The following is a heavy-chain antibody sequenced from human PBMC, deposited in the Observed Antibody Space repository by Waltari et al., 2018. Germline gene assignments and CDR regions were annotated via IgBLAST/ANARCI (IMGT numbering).Heavy chain of an antibody. V-gene: IGHV4-34*01. CDR1: GGSFRGYY. CDR3: ARGSKYSYGPEDAFDI. CDR2: INHSGST. D-gene: IGHD5-18*01. Sequence: QVQLQQWGAGLLKPSETLSLTCAVYGGSFRGYYWSWVRQPPGKGLEWIGEINHSGSTNYNPSLKSRVTISVDTSKNQFSLKLSSVTAADTAVYYCARGSKYSYGPEDAFDIWGQGTMVTVSS. J-gene: IGHJ3*02.